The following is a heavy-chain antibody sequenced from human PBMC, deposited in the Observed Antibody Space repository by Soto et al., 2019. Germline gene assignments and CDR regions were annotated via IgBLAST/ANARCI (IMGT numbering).Heavy chain of an antibody. CDR2: INPNSGGT. CDR1: GYTFTGYY. CDR3: AREPIAARYYYGMDV. V-gene: IGHV1-2*04. D-gene: IGHD6-6*01. J-gene: IGHJ6*02. Sequence: ASVKVSCKASGYTFTGYYMHCVRQAPGQGLEWMGWINPNSGGTNYAQKFQGWVTMTRDTSISTAYMELSRLRSDDTAVYYCAREPIAARYYYGMDVWGQGTTVTVSS.